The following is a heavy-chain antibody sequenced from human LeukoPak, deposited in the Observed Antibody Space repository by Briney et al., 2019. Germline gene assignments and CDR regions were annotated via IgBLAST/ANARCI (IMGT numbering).Heavy chain of an antibody. V-gene: IGHV3-21*01. CDR2: ISSSSSSYI. J-gene: IGHJ4*02. CDR3: ARGPSGSYHTDYFDY. CDR1: GSTFSSYS. D-gene: IGHD1-26*01. Sequence: GGSLRLSCAASGSTFSSYSMNWVRQAPGKGLEWVSYISSSSSSYIYYADSVKGRFTISRDNAKNSLYLQMNSLRAEDTAVYYCARGPSGSYHTDYFDYWGQGTLVTVSS.